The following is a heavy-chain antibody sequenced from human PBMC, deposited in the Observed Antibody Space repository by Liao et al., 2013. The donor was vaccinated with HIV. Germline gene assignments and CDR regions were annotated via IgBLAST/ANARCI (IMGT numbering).Heavy chain of an antibody. Sequence: QLQLQESGSGLVKPSQTLSLTCAVSSGSISSGGYSWSWIRQPPGKGLEWIGCIYHSGSTQYNASLKSRVTISVDTSKNQFSLKLSSVTAADTAMYYCAREQWLVPFDSWGREPWSPSPQ. D-gene: IGHD6-19*01. CDR3: AREQWLVPFDS. CDR1: SGSISSGGYS. J-gene: IGHJ4*02. CDR2: IYHSGST. V-gene: IGHV4-30-2*01.